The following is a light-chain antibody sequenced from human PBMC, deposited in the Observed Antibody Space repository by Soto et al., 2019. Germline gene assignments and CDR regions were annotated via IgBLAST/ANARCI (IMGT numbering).Light chain of an antibody. Sequence: DIQMTQSPSSLSASLGDTVTVTCRASEDIDKYLNWYQQKPGQAPKFLILAASTLQSGVSPRFSGSGSGTEFTLIIGSLQAEDVATYYCQQSYKIPGTFGQGTRVEIK. CDR2: AAS. CDR1: EDIDKY. J-gene: IGKJ1*01. V-gene: IGKV1-39*01. CDR3: QQSYKIPGT.